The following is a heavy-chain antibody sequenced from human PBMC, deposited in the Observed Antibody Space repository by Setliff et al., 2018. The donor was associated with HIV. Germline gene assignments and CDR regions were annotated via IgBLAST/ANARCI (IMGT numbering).Heavy chain of an antibody. CDR3: ARDRSSGWSKDWFDT. Sequence: TSETLSLTCTVSGGSISSYYWRRIRQPAGKGLAWIGRIYTSGSTNYNPSLKSRVTMSVDTSKSQFSLRLSSVTAADTAMYHCARDRSSGWSKDWFDTWGQGILVTVSS. D-gene: IGHD6-19*01. CDR2: IYTSGST. CDR1: GGSISSYY. V-gene: IGHV4-4*07. J-gene: IGHJ5*02.